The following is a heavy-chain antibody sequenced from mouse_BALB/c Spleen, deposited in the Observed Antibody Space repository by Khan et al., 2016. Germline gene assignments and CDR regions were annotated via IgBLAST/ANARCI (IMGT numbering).Heavy chain of an antibody. J-gene: IGHJ2*01. CDR3: ARFDDVTGYFAH. CDR2: ITYSGSS. V-gene: IGHV3-2*02. D-gene: IGHD2-3*01. CDR1: GYSITSDYA. Sequence: QLEEPGPGLVKPSQSLSLTCTVTGYSITSDYAWNWIRQFPGNKLEWMGYITYSGSSSYNPSLKSRTSITRDTLKNQLLLQLNTETTGDRAPYYYARFDDVTGYFAHWGQGTTLTVST.